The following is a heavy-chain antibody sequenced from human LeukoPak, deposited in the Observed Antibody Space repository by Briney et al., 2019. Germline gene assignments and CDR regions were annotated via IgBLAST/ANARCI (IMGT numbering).Heavy chain of an antibody. CDR2: IKQDGSET. CDR3: ARGDDESLDH. CDR1: GFTSSTYW. V-gene: IGHV3-7*01. Sequence: QAGGSLRLSCAASGFTSSTYWMSWVRQAPGKGLEWVASIKQDGSETYYVDSVKGRFTLSRDNAKNSLYLHMNSLRAEDMGVYYCARGDDESLDHWGQGTLVTVSS. J-gene: IGHJ4*02. D-gene: IGHD3-16*01.